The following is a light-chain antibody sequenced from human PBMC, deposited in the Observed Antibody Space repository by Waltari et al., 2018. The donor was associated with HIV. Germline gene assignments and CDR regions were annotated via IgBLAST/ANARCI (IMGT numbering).Light chain of an antibody. CDR3: SSYAGSNNWV. CDR1: SSDVGGYNY. J-gene: IGLJ3*02. Sequence: QSVLTQPPSVSGAPGQRVTISCTGTSSDVGGYNYVSWYQQHPGKAPKLMIYEVSKRPSGVPDRFSGSKSGNTASLTVSGLQAEDEADYYCSSYAGSNNWVFGGGTKLIVL. CDR2: EVS. V-gene: IGLV2-8*01.